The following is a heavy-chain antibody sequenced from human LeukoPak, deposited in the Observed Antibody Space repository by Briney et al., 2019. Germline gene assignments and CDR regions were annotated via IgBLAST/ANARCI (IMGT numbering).Heavy chain of an antibody. Sequence: PGGSLRLSCAASGFTFSSYSMNWVRQAPGKGLEWVSSISSSSSYIYYADSVKGRFTISRDNSKNTLYLQMNSLRAEDTAVYYCAKGGSSGSYYPQHYFDYWGQGTLVTVSS. J-gene: IGHJ4*02. V-gene: IGHV3-21*04. D-gene: IGHD1-26*01. CDR1: GFTFSSYS. CDR2: ISSSSSYI. CDR3: AKGGSSGSYYPQHYFDY.